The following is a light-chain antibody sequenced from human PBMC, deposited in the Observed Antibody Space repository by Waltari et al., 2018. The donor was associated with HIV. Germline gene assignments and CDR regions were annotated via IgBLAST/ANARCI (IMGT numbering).Light chain of an antibody. CDR1: QDIDKW. CDR2: MTS. CDR3: QQYSTHYA. V-gene: IGKV1-5*03. J-gene: IGKJ2*01. Sequence: IQMTQSPSNLSASVGDTVILTCRASQDIDKWLAWYHQQPGRAPKLLISMTSVLESGFPSRFRGSGSGTTFTLTITGLQPDDIGTYFCQQYSTHYAFGQGTRVE.